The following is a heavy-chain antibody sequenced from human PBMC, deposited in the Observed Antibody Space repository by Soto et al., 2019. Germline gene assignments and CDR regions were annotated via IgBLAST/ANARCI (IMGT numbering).Heavy chain of an antibody. J-gene: IGHJ5*02. D-gene: IGHD2-2*01. V-gene: IGHV4-39*01. CDR3: ARHCPQYCTSISGHRNWFDP. CDR2: FFIGGNT. Sequence: PSETLSLTCTVSGGSITGGSISSTTYYWGWMRQPPGKGLEWIASFFIGGNTYYNPSLKSRVTTSVDTSKNQFSLKLSSVTAADTAVYYCARHCPQYCTSISGHRNWFDPWGQGTLVTVS. CDR1: GGSITGGSISSTTYY.